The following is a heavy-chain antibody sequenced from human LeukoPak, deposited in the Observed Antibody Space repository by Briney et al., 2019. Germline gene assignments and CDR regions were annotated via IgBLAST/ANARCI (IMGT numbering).Heavy chain of an antibody. V-gene: IGHV4-34*01. CDR3: ARVPDITARPCDS. D-gene: IGHD2-21*02. CDR2: ISHTGDIT. Sequence: SETLSLTCAVYGSSFSGYYWTLIRQTPGKGLEWIGEISHTGDITNYNPSLKSRVTMSVDSSKNQFPLKLTSVTAADTGVYYCARVPDITARPCDSWGPGTLVTVSS. J-gene: IGHJ4*02. CDR1: GSSFSGYY.